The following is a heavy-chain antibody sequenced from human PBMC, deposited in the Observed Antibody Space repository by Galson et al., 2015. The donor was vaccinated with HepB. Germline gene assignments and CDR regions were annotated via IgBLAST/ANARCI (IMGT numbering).Heavy chain of an antibody. Sequence: SLRLSCAASGFTFSSYAMHWVRQAPGKGLEWVAVISYDGSNKYYADSVKGRFTISRDNSKNTLYPQMNSLRAEDTAVYYCARERAPHYYDSSGHYYYGMDVWGQGTTVTVS. V-gene: IGHV3-30-3*01. CDR1: GFTFSSYA. CDR2: ISYDGSNK. D-gene: IGHD3-22*01. J-gene: IGHJ6*02. CDR3: ARERAPHYYDSSGHYYYGMDV.